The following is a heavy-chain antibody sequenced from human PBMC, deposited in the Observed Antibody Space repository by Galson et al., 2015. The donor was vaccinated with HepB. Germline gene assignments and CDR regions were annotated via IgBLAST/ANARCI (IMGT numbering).Heavy chain of an antibody. V-gene: IGHV1-3*01. CDR3: ARDGGTWDFDY. Sequence: SCKASGYSFTTQSMHWVRQAPGQSLEWMGWSNVGNGDTKYSQEFQGRVTITRDTSASTVYMELSSLRSEDTAVYYCARDGGTWDFDYWGQGTLIIVSS. CDR2: SNVGNGDT. D-gene: IGHD2-15*01. CDR1: GYSFTTQS. J-gene: IGHJ4*02.